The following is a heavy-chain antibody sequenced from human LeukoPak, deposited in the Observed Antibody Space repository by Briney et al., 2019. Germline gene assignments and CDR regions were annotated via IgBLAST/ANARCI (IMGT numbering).Heavy chain of an antibody. V-gene: IGHV4-38-2*01. CDR1: GYSISSGYY. CDR2: IYHSGST. D-gene: IGHD3-16*02. J-gene: IGHJ5*02. CDR3: ARLLGGVSVGNWFDP. Sequence: SETLSLTCAVSGYSISSGYYWGWIRQPPGKGLEWIGSIYHSGSTYYNPSLKSRVTISVDTSKNQFSLKLSSVTAADTAVYYCARLLGGVSVGNWFDPWGQGTLVTVSS.